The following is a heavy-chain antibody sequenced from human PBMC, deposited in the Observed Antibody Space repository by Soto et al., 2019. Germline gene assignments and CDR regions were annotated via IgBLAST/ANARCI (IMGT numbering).Heavy chain of an antibody. V-gene: IGHV3-23*01. D-gene: IGHD3-16*02. CDR3: AKDLRGSYRSPIDY. CDR1: GFTFSSYA. J-gene: IGHJ4*02. Sequence: GGSLRLSCAASGFTFSSYAMSWVRQAPGKGLEWVSAISGSGGSTYYADSVKGRFTISRDNSKNTPYLQMNSLRAEDTAVYYCAKDLRGSYRSPIDYWGQGTLVTVSS. CDR2: ISGSGGST.